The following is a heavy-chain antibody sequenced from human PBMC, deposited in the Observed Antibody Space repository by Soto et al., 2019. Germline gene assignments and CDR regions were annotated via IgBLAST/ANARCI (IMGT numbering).Heavy chain of an antibody. Sequence: QVQLVQSGAEMKNPGSSVKVSCQSSGGTFNTYAMNWVRQAPGQGPEWMGDISPMFGAANYAPKFQGRVTITADESTGTSYMQLSSLTSEYTALYCCAREVQVHTPAFVYWGQGPLVTVSS. V-gene: IGHV1-69*19. CDR2: ISPMFGAA. CDR1: GGTFNTYA. J-gene: IGHJ4*02. D-gene: IGHD3-10*01. CDR3: AREVQVHTPAFVY.